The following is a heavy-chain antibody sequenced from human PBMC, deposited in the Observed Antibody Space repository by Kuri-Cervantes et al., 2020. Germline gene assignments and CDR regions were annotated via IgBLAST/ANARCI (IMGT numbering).Heavy chain of an antibody. CDR1: GFTFNSYW. Sequence: GGSLRLSCAASGFTFNSYWMSWVRQAPGKGLEWVANIKQDGMEKNYVDSVKGRFAISRDNAXNSLFLQMNSLRAEDTAVYYCVRESPEWKVQGIMTFWGQGTLVTVSS. J-gene: IGHJ4*02. CDR2: IKQDGMEK. CDR3: VRESPEWKVQGIMTF. V-gene: IGHV3-7*01. D-gene: IGHD3-10*01.